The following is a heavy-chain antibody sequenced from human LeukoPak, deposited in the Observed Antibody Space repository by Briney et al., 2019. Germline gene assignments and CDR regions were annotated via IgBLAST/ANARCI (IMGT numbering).Heavy chain of an antibody. V-gene: IGHV1-24*01. CDR1: GYTLTELS. D-gene: IGHD3-10*01. J-gene: IGHJ6*02. Sequence: GASVKVSCKVSGYTLTELSMHWVRQAPGKGPEWMGGFDPEDGETLYAQKFQGRVTMTEDTSTDTAYMELTSLRSEDTAVYYCATDQRGAGLGFRYGSGSYNGMDVWGQGTTVTVSS. CDR2: FDPEDGET. CDR3: ATDQRGAGLGFRYGSGSYNGMDV.